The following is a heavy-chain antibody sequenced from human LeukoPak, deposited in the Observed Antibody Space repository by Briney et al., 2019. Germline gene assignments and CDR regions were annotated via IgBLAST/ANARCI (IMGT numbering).Heavy chain of an antibody. J-gene: IGHJ5*02. V-gene: IGHV1-69*13. D-gene: IGHD5-12*01. Sequence: SVTVSCKASGGTFSSYAISWVRQAPGQGLEWMGGIIPIFGTANYAQKFQGRVTITADESTSTAYMELSSLRSDDTAVYYCARAGINSGYANWFDPWGQGTLVTVSS. CDR1: GGTFSSYA. CDR2: IIPIFGTA. CDR3: ARAGINSGYANWFDP.